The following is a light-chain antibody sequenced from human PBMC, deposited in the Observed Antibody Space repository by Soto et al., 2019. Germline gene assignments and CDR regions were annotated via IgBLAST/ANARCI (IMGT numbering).Light chain of an antibody. J-gene: IGKJ5*01. CDR2: AAS. Sequence: DIQMTQSPSSLSASVGDRVTITCRASQSISSYLNWYQQKPGKAPKLLIYAASSLQSGVPSRFSGSGSGTDFTLTISSLQPEDFATYYCQQSYSTPFFCQGTRLEIK. CDR3: QQSYSTPF. V-gene: IGKV1-39*01. CDR1: QSISSY.